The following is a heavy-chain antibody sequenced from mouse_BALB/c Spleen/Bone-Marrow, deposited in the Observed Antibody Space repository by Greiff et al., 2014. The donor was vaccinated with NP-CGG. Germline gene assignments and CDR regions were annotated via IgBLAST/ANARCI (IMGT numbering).Heavy chain of an antibody. D-gene: IGHD2-13*01. CDR3: TRGTRYYFDY. CDR1: GYTFTSYW. V-gene: IGHV1-69*02. J-gene: IGHJ2*01. Sequence: VQLQESGAELVRPGASVKLSCKASGYTFTSYWINWVKQRPGPGLEWIGNIYPSDSSTNYNQKFKDNATLTVDKSSSTAYMQLSSPTAEDSAVYYCTRGTRYYFDYWGQGTTLTVSA. CDR2: IYPSDSST.